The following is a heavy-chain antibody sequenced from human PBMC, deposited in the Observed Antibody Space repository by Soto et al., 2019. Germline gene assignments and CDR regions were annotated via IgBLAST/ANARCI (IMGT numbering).Heavy chain of an antibody. CDR3: ARGKSYEV. D-gene: IGHD3-3*01. Sequence: ASVHVSFMCSVCTFPSYECNWVRQATGQGLEWMGCINAGNGNTKYSQKFQGRVTITRDTSASTAYMDLSSLRSEAGAVYYCARGKSYEVWGQGTLVTVSS. CDR2: INAGNGNT. V-gene: IGHV1-3*01. CDR1: VCTFPSYE. J-gene: IGHJ4*02.